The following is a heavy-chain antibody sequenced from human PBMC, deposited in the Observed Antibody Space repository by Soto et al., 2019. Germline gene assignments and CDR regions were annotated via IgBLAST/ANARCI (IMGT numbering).Heavy chain of an antibody. CDR3: ARAWDQLIQSSNEDAFDI. V-gene: IGHV4-34*01. Sequence: PSETLSLTCGVYGGAFSGYYWSWIRQPPGKGLEWIGEINHSGSTNYNPSLKSRVTISVDTSKNQFSLKLSSVTAADTAVYYCARAWDQLIQSSNEDAFDIWGQGTMVTVSS. CDR1: GGAFSGYY. CDR2: INHSGST. J-gene: IGHJ3*02. D-gene: IGHD4-4*01.